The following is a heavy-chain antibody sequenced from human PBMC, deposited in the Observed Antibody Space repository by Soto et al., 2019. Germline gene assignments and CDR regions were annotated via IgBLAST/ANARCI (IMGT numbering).Heavy chain of an antibody. CDR1: GDSISSGNYY. V-gene: IGHV4-30-4*01. Sequence: TLSITCTVSGDSISSGNYYWSWIRQPPGKGLEWIGYISYSGRTYYNPSLGSRVTISVDTSKNQFSLTLSAVTAADTAVYHCVSCPATIYYDISGYYYSWFDPWGQGTLVTGSS. CDR3: VSCPATIYYDISGYYYSWFDP. J-gene: IGHJ5*02. CDR2: ISYSGRT. D-gene: IGHD3-22*01.